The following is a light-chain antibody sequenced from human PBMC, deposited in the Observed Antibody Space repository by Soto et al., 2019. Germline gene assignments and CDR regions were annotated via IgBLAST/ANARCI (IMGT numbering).Light chain of an antibody. V-gene: IGKV1-39*01. Sequence: DIQMTQSPSSLSASVGDRVTITCRASQSISSYLNWYQQKPGKAPKLLIYAASSLQSGVPSRFSGSGFGTVFTFTFISLQPEDFATYYCQQSYSTSWTFGQGTKVDIK. J-gene: IGKJ1*01. CDR3: QQSYSTSWT. CDR2: AAS. CDR1: QSISSY.